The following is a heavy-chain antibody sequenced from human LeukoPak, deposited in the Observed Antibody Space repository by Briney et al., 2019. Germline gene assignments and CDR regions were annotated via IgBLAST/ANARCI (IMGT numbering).Heavy chain of an antibody. J-gene: IGHJ4*02. CDR2: IYYSGST. CDR1: GGSISSYY. Sequence: PSETLSLTCTVSGGSISSYYWSWIRQPPGKGPEWIGYIYYSGSTNYNPSLKSRVTISVDTSKNQFSLKLSSVTAADTAVYYCARLSHDCSSTSCYVDYWGQGTLVTVSS. CDR3: ARLSHDCSSTSCYVDY. V-gene: IGHV4-59*08. D-gene: IGHD2-2*01.